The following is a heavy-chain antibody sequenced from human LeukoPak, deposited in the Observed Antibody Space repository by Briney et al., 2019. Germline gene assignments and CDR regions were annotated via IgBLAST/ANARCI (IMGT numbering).Heavy chain of an antibody. CDR3: ARGPVTMDSSGYYYYFDY. CDR2: INHSGST. J-gene: IGHJ4*02. CDR1: GGSFSGYY. Sequence: SETLSLTCAVYGGSFSGYYWSWIRQSPGKGLEWIGEINHSGSTNYNPSLKSRVTISVDTSKNQFSLKLSSVTAADTAMYYCARGPVTMDSSGYYYYFDYWGQGTLVTVSS. V-gene: IGHV4-34*01. D-gene: IGHD3-22*01.